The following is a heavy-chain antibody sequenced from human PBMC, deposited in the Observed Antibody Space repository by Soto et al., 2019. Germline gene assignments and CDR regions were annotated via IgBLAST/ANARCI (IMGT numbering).Heavy chain of an antibody. CDR2: IKRKSDGEET. V-gene: IGHV3-15*07. J-gene: IGHJ6*02. Sequence: EVQLVESGGGLVKPGGSLRLSCAASGFSFSNDWMNWVRQAPGKGLEWVGRIKRKSDGEETDYAGPVKGRFTGFRDDSKSALYLQMNSLKGDDTAVYYCTTGSVEGVWGQGTTVTVS. CDR3: TTGSVEGV. D-gene: IGHD2-15*01. CDR1: GFSFSNDW.